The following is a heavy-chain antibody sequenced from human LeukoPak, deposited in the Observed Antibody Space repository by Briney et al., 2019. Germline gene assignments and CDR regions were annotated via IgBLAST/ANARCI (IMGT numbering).Heavy chain of an antibody. CDR3: ARDSGYDYSGGLWYFDY. D-gene: IGHD5-12*01. J-gene: IGHJ4*02. CDR1: GGTFSSHA. V-gene: IGHV1-69*13. CDR2: IIPIFGTA. Sequence: SVKVSCTASGGTFSSHAISWVRQAPGQGLEWMGGIIPIFGTANYAQKFQGRVTITADESTSTAYMELSSLRSEDTAVYYCARDSGYDYSGGLWYFDYWGQGTLVTVSS.